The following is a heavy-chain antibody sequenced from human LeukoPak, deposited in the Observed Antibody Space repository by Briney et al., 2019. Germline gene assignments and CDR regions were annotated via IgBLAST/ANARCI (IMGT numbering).Heavy chain of an antibody. CDR1: GGTFSSYA. CDR3: ARGGWIGYSGPGYFDY. CDR2: IIPIFGTA. V-gene: IGHV1-69*05. J-gene: IGHJ4*02. Sequence: SVKVSCKASGGTFSSYAISWVRQAPGQGLEWMGGIIPIFGTANYAQKFQGRVTITTDESTSTAYMELSSLRSEDTAVYYCARGGWIGYSGPGYFDYWGQGTLVTVSS. D-gene: IGHD5-12*01.